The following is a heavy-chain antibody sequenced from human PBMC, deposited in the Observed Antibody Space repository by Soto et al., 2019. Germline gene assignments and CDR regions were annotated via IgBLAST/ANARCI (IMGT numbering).Heavy chain of an antibody. CDR3: AKDILLHYDILTGPVDY. Sequence: GGSLRLSCAASGFTFSSYVMHWVRQAPGKGLEWVAVISYDGSNKYYADSVKGRFTISRDNSKNTLYLQMNSLRAEDTAVYYCAKDILLHYDILTGPVDYWGQGTLLPVSS. J-gene: IGHJ4*02. V-gene: IGHV3-30*18. D-gene: IGHD3-9*01. CDR2: ISYDGSNK. CDR1: GFTFSSYV.